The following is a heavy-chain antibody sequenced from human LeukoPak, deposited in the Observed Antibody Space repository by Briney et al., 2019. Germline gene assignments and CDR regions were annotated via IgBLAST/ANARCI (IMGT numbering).Heavy chain of an antibody. J-gene: IGHJ4*02. V-gene: IGHV3-66*01. CDR1: GFTVSSNY. CDR2: IYSGGST. D-gene: IGHD5-18*01. CDR3: ARDGDTAMESYYDY. Sequence: GGSLRLSCAASGFTVSSNYMSWVRQVPGKGLEWVSVIYSGGSTYYADSVKGRFTTSRDNSKNTLYLQMNSLRAEDTAVYYCARDGDTAMESYYDYWGQGTLVTVSS.